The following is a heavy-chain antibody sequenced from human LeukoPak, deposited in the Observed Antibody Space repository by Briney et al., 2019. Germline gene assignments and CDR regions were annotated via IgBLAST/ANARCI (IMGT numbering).Heavy chain of an antibody. CDR2: ISDGGDYQ. V-gene: IGHV3-21*01. J-gene: IGHJ4*02. Sequence: GGSLRLSCAASGFSFSTYYRHWVRQAPGKGLEWVSCISDGGDYQYYADSVKGRFTISRDNVKNSLSLHMNSLTAEDAAIYYCARAVRSVPDFWGQGTLVTVSS. D-gene: IGHD3-10*02. CDR3: ARAVRSVPDF. CDR1: GFSFSTYY.